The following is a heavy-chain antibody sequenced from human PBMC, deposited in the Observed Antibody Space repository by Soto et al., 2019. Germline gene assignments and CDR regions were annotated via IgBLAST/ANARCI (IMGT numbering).Heavy chain of an antibody. D-gene: IGHD2-15*01. V-gene: IGHV1-69*12. J-gene: IGHJ6*02. CDR2: IMPIFRAP. CDR3: ASWLKGPDIGNYYYGMDV. Sequence: QVQLVQSGAEVKKPGSSVKVSCKASGGAFSDYAFSWVRLAPGHGLEWLGGIMPIFRAPDYAQKFQGRVTITADEFTRTAYMEMNSLRSEDTAVYYCASWLKGPDIGNYYYGMDVWGQATTVTVS. CDR1: GGAFSDYA.